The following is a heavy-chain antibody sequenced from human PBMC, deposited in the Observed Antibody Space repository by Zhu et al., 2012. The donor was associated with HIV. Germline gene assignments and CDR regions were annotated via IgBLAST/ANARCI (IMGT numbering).Heavy chain of an antibody. J-gene: IGHJ3*02. CDR1: GGSISSSSYY. V-gene: IGHV4-39*07. Sequence: QVQLQESGPGLVKPSETLSLTCTVSGGSISSSSYYWGWIRQPPGKGLEWIGSIYYSGSTYYNPSLKSRVTISVDTSKNQFSLKLSSVTAADTAVYYCAGQFVIAVANGFAFDIWGQGTMVTVSS. CDR3: AGQFVIAVANGFAFDI. CDR2: IYYSGST. D-gene: IGHD6-19*01.